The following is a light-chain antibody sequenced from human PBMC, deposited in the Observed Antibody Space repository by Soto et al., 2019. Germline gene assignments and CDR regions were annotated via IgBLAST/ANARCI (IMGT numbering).Light chain of an antibody. J-gene: IGKJ4*01. CDR2: DAS. CDR1: QSVSKY. V-gene: IGKV3-11*01. CDR3: QQRNNWPQIS. Sequence: EIVLTQSPATLSLSPGERATLSCRASQSVSKYLAWYQQKPGQTPRRLIHDASNRATGITARFSGGGSGTDFTLTISSAEPADFGVYSCQQRNNWPQISVGGGIKVEIK.